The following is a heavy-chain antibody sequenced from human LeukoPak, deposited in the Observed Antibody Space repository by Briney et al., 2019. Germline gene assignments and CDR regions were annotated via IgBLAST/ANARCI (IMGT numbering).Heavy chain of an antibody. Sequence: SDTLSLTRSVSGGPISSLYWSWIPPPPGKGLEWFGYIYYTGRTNYNPSLKSRVTMFVDMSKNQFALRLSSVTAADTAVYYCARQREYSSSSPFDYWGQGTLVTVSS. D-gene: IGHD6-6*01. CDR2: IYYTGRT. J-gene: IGHJ4*02. V-gene: IGHV4-59*08. CDR3: ARQREYSSSSPFDY. CDR1: GGPISSLY.